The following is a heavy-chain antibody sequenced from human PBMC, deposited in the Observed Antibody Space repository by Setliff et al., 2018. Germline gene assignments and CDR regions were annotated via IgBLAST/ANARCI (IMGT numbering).Heavy chain of an antibody. CDR3: AREVGTSTSSDAFDV. V-gene: IGHV4-30-4*08. CDR1: GDCISSGDYF. Sequence: PSETLSLTCTVPGDCISSGDYFWSWIRQPPGKGLEWIAYIYHSGSAYYNPSLKSRVTMSVDTSKNQFSLHLTSVTAADTAVYYCAREVGTSTSSDAFDVWGQGMMVTVSS. J-gene: IGHJ3*01. CDR2: IYHSGSA. D-gene: IGHD1-26*01.